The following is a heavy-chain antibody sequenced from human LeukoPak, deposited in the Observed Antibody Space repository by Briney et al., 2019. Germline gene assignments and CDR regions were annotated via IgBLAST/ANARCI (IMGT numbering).Heavy chain of an antibody. CDR2: INPNSGGA. J-gene: IGHJ4*02. V-gene: IGHV1-2*02. CDR3: ARADCTNGVCYPLYYFDY. CDR1: VYTFTAYY. Sequence: ASLRVSSMPSVYTFTAYYMHWVRQTPGQGRERMGWINPNSGGANYAQEFQGRVTMTRDTSISTAYMELSRLSSDDTAVYYCARADCTNGVCYPLYYFDYWGQGTVVTVSA. D-gene: IGHD2-8*01.